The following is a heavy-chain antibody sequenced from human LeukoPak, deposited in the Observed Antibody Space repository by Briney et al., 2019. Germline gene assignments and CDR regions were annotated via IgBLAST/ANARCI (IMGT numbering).Heavy chain of an antibody. J-gene: IGHJ4*02. V-gene: IGHV3-23*01. Sequence: GGSLRLSCEASVFTFNTYAIYWVPQAPGKGLEWVSGICGSGGCTYYADSVKGRFTISRDNSKNTVYLQMNSLTADDTAVYYCAKTTVGYSSGRYPGWPADCWGQGTLVTVSS. D-gene: IGHD6-19*01. CDR3: AKTTVGYSSGRYPGWPADC. CDR1: VFTFNTYA. CDR2: ICGSGGCT.